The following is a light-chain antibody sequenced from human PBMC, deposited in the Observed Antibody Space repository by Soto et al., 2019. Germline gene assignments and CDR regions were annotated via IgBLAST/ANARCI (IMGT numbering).Light chain of an antibody. J-gene: IGKJ4*01. CDR1: QRVSSK. V-gene: IGKV3-15*01. CDR3: QQYSEWPLT. CDR2: ATS. Sequence: EIVMTQSPATLSVSPGERATLSCRASQRVSSKLAWFQQQPGRAPRLLIYATSARATCIPARFSGSGSGTEFTLTISSLQSEDFAVYYCQQYSEWPLTFGGGTRVEIK.